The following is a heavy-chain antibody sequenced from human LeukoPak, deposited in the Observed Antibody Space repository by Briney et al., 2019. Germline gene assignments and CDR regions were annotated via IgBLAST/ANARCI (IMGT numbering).Heavy chain of an antibody. CDR2: IKQDGSKK. V-gene: IGHV3-7*04. CDR3: TRVGYIDEGIDY. D-gene: IGHD5-24*01. Sequence: PGGSLRLSCVASGFPFSSYWMTWVRQAPGKGLEWVANIKQDGSKKSYVDSVKGRLTISRDNAKNSLYLQMNSLRAKDTAIYYCTRVGYIDEGIDYWGQGTLVTVSS. CDR1: GFPFSSYW. J-gene: IGHJ4*02.